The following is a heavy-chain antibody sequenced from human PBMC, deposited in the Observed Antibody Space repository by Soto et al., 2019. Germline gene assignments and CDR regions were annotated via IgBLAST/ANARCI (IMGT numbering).Heavy chain of an antibody. CDR2: ISSSSSYI. V-gene: IGHV3-21*01. D-gene: IGHD3-22*01. CDR1: GFTFYRYS. Sequence: NPGGSLRLSCAVSGFTFYRYSMTWVPQAPGKGPEWVPSISSSSSYIYYAASMKGRFTISRANAKNSMYFSKNSLRVEATAVYYFARAPLCGDYEPYALDIWGQGTMVTVSS. CDR3: ARAPLCGDYEPYALDI. J-gene: IGHJ3*02.